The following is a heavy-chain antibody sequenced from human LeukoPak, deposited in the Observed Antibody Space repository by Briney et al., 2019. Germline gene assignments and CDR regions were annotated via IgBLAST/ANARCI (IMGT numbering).Heavy chain of an antibody. CDR1: GGSISSYY. CDR3: ARDSPIYCTSTSCSYDAFDI. V-gene: IGHV4-4*07. D-gene: IGHD2-2*01. CDR2: IYTSGST. J-gene: IGHJ3*02. Sequence: SETLSLTCSVSGGSISSYYWSWIRQPAGKGLEWIGRIYTSGSTNYNPSLKSRVTMSRDTSKNQFSLKLSSVTAADTAMYYCARDSPIYCTSTSCSYDAFDIWGQGTMVTVSS.